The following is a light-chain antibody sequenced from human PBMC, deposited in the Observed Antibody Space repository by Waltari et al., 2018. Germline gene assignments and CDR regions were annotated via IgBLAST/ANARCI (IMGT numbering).Light chain of an antibody. Sequence: DTQVTQSPSPLSASVGDSGTITCRARQTILTWMAWYQQKPGKAPKLLIYKASRLESGVPSRFSGTASGTEFTLTISSLQPDDSATYYCQQYHDYSTFGQGTKLEIK. V-gene: IGKV1-5*03. CDR2: KAS. J-gene: IGKJ2*01. CDR1: QTILTW. CDR3: QQYHDYST.